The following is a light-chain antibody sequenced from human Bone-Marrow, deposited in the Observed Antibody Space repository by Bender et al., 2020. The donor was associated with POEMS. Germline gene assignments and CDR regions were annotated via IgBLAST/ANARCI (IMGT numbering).Light chain of an antibody. CDR2: DVT. J-gene: IGLJ3*02. CDR1: TSDVGVYEF. CDR3: TSHTTSSTWV. Sequence: QSALTQPASVSGSPGQSITISCTGTTSDVGVYEFVSWYQQHPGKAPKLLIYDVTDRPSGVSHRFSGSKSGNTASLTISGLQTEDEADYYCTSHTTSSTWVFGGGTKVTVL. V-gene: IGLV2-14*01.